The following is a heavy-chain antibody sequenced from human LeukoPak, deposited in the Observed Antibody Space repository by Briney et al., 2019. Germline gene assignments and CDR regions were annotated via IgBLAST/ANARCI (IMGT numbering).Heavy chain of an antibody. J-gene: IGHJ4*02. CDR1: GGSISSSRYY. Sequence: SETLSLTCTVSGGSISSSRYYWGWIRQPPGKGLDWIVSIYYSGSTYYNPSLKSRVTISVDTSKNKFSLKLSSVTAADTAVYYCARTSYYHTSGNPIWASYGYWGQVTLVTVSS. D-gene: IGHD3-22*01. CDR3: ARTSYYHTSGNPIWASYGY. CDR2: IYYSGST. V-gene: IGHV4-39*01.